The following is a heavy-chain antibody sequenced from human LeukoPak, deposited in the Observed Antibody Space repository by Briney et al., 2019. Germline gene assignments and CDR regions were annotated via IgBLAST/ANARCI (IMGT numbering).Heavy chain of an antibody. CDR3: ARHSYRENAFDI. D-gene: IGHD4-11*01. Sequence: GESLKISCKGSGYRFTTYWIGWVRQMPGKGLEWMGIIYPGDSDNRYSPSFQGQVTISADKSISTAYLQWSSLKASDTAMYYCARHSYRENAFDIWGQGTMVTVSS. J-gene: IGHJ3*02. CDR1: GYRFTTYW. CDR2: IYPGDSDN. V-gene: IGHV5-51*01.